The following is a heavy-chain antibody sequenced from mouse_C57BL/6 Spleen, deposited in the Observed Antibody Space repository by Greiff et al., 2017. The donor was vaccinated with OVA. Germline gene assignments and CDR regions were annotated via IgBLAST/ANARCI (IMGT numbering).Heavy chain of an antibody. V-gene: IGHV5-17*01. CDR2: ISSGSSTI. D-gene: IGHD2-4*01. CDR1: GFTFSDYG. Sequence: EVMLVESGGGLVKPGGSLKLSCAASGFTFSDYGMHWVRQAPEKGLEWVAYISSGSSTIYYADTVKGRFTISRDNAKNTLFLQMTSLRSEDTAKYYGVKKCECDYHWYFDVWGTGTTVTVSS. CDR3: VKKCECDYHWYFDV. J-gene: IGHJ1*03.